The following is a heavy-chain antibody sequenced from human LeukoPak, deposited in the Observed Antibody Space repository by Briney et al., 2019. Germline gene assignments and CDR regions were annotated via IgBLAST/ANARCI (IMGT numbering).Heavy chain of an antibody. D-gene: IGHD3-10*01. CDR3: ATGAYYYGSGSYPY. CDR2: FDPEDGET. CDR1: GYTLTELS. V-gene: IGHV1-24*01. Sequence: APVKVSCKVSGYTLTELSMHWVRQAPGKGLEWMGGFDPEDGETIYAQKFQGRVTMTEDTSTDTAYMELSSLRSEDTAVYYCATGAYYYGSGSYPYWGQGTLVTVSS. J-gene: IGHJ4*02.